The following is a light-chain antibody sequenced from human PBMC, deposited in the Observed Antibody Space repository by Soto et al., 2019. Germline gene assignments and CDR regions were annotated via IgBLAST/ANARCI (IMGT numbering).Light chain of an antibody. CDR3: LQRSDWPT. V-gene: IGKV3-11*01. CDR2: DAL. CDR1: QSVSNY. J-gene: IGKJ5*01. Sequence: EIVLTQSPCTLSLSPGERATLSCRASQSVSNYFAWYQQKPGQAPRLLIYDALNRATGIPARLSAGGSETHFTLTISSMEPEDYAVYYCLQRSDWPTFGQGTRLEIK.